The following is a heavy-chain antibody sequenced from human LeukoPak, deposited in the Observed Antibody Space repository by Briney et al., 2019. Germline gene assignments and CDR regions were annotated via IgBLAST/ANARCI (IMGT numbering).Heavy chain of an antibody. J-gene: IGHJ3*02. CDR1: GFTFSDYY. Sequence: GGSLRLSCAASGFTFSDYYMSWIRQAPGKGLEWVSYISSSGSTIYYADSVKGRFTISRDNAKNSLYLQMNSLRDEDTAIYYCARDTLEYSNSPDALDIWGQGTMVTVSS. CDR2: ISSSGSTI. D-gene: IGHD4-23*01. V-gene: IGHV3-11*04. CDR3: ARDTLEYSNSPDALDI.